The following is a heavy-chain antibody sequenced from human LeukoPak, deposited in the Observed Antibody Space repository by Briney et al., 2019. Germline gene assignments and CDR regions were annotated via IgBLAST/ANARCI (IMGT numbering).Heavy chain of an antibody. D-gene: IGHD5-24*01. CDR2: IISKGDGGTT. Sequence: GGSLRLSCAASGFSVSDAYMSWVRQTPGKRLEWIGRIISKGDGGTTDYAAFVKDRFIISRDDSKGTVYLQLNSLRTDDTAVYCCLAQYYFDYWGRGTLVTVSS. CDR3: LAQYYFDY. V-gene: IGHV3-15*01. CDR1: GFSVSDAY. J-gene: IGHJ4*02.